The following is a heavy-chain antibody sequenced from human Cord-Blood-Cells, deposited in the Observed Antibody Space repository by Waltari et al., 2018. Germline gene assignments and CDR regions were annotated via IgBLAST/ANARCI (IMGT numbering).Heavy chain of an antibody. D-gene: IGHD7-27*01. Sequence: QVQLVQSGAEVKKPGASVKVSCKASGYTFTGYYMHWVRQAPGQGLEWMGRINPNSGGTNYAQKFQGRVTMTRDTSISTAYMELSRLRSDDTAVYYCARDPSPLGCPNGYFDLWGRGTLVTVSS. CDR1: GYTFTGYY. CDR3: ARDPSPLGCPNGYFDL. CDR2: INPNSGGT. V-gene: IGHV1-2*06. J-gene: IGHJ2*01.